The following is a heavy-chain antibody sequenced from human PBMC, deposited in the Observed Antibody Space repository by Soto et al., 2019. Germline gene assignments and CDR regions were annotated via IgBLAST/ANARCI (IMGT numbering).Heavy chain of an antibody. CDR3: AKDQTPTGMVTPDAFDI. J-gene: IGHJ3*02. CDR2: ISYDGSNK. Sequence: ALRLSCAACGCTFSSYGVHWVRQAQGKGLEWVAVISYDGSNKYYADSVKGRFTISRDNSKNTLYLQMNSLRAEDTAVYYCAKDQTPTGMVTPDAFDIWGQGTMVTVSS. D-gene: IGHD4-4*01. V-gene: IGHV3-30*18. CDR1: GCTFSSYG.